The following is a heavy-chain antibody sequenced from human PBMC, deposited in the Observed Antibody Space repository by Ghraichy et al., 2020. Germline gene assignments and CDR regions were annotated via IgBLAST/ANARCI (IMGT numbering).Heavy chain of an antibody. Sequence: LSLTCAASGFPFKSHVMHWVRQAPGKGLEWLAGISHEATDKNYADSVEGRFTISRDNSKDILYLQMDSLTVDDTAVYYCATGGGGVCHSCWFDPWGPGTLVTVSS. CDR3: ATGGGGVCHSCWFDP. V-gene: IGHV3-30*03. D-gene: IGHD2-15*01. CDR1: GFPFKSHV. CDR2: ISHEATDK. J-gene: IGHJ5*02.